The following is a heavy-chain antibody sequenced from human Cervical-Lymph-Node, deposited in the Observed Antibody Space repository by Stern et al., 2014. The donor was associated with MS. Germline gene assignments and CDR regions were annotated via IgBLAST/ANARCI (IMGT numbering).Heavy chain of an antibody. CDR1: GYTFSSYG. Sequence: VQLEESGGEVKKPGASVKVSCKTSGYTFSSYGMSWVRQAPGQGLEYMGWISGYNGHTSYAPRFRGRLAMTTDTSTSTVYMELMSLTSDDTATYYCARERGYYESSGYYAMKDGYWGQGTPVTVSS. CDR2: ISGYNGHT. J-gene: IGHJ4*02. V-gene: IGHV1-18*01. D-gene: IGHD3-22*01. CDR3: ARERGYYESSGYYAMKDGY.